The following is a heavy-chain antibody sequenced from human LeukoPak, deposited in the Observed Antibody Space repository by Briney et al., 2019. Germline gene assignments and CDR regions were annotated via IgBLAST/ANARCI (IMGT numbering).Heavy chain of an antibody. CDR3: ARTPYYYYYGMDV. CDR2: INHSGST. J-gene: IGHJ6*02. Sequence: PSETLSLTCTVSGGSISSSSYDWGWLRQPPGKGLEWIGEINHSGSTNYNPSLKSRVTISVDTSKNQFSLKLSSVTAADTAVYYCARTPYYYYYGMDVWGQGTTVTVSS. CDR1: GGSISSSSYD. V-gene: IGHV4-39*07.